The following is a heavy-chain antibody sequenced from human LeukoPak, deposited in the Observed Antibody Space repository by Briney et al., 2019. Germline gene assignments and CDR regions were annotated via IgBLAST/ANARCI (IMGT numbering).Heavy chain of an antibody. J-gene: IGHJ4*02. D-gene: IGHD3-22*01. CDR2: ISYDGSNK. CDR1: GFTFSSYA. CDR3: ARDHYDSSGYLLDY. V-gene: IGHV3-30*01. Sequence: PGGSLRLSCAASGFTFSSYAMHWVRQAPGKGLEWVAVISYDGSNKYYPDSVKGRFTISRDNSKNTLYLQMNSLRAEDTAVYYCARDHYDSSGYLLDYWGQGTLVTVSS.